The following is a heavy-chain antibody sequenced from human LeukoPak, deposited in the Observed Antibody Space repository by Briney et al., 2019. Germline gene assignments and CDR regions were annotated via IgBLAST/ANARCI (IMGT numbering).Heavy chain of an antibody. D-gene: IGHD3-10*01. CDR3: ARTRIPFYFGSGSPDY. J-gene: IGHJ4*02. CDR2: INTNTGNP. CDR1: GYTFTSYA. Sequence: ASVKVSCKASGYTFTSYAMNWVRQAPGQGLEWMGWINTNTGNPTYAQGFTGRFVFSLDTSVSTAYLQISSLKAKDTAVYFCARTRIPFYFGSGSPDYWGQGTLVTVSS. V-gene: IGHV7-4-1*02.